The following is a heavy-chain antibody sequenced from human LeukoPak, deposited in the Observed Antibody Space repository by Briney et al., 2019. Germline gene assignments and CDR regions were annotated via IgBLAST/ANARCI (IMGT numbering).Heavy chain of an antibody. J-gene: IGHJ4*02. CDR1: GYTFTGYY. D-gene: IGHD1-26*01. V-gene: IGHV1-2*04. Sequence: ASVKVSCKASGYTFTGYYMHWVRQAPGQGLEWMGWINPNSGGTNYAQKLQGWVTMTRDTSISTAYMELSRLRSDDTAVYYCARGAWELLQLHFDYWGQGTLVTVSS. CDR3: ARGAWELLQLHFDY. CDR2: INPNSGGT.